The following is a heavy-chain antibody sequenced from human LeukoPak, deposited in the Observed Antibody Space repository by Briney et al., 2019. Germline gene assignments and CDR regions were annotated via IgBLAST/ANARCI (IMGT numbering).Heavy chain of an antibody. J-gene: IGHJ3*02. CDR3: AKVVAASSI. V-gene: IGHV3-23*01. Sequence: GGSLRLSCAVSGITLSNYGMSWVRQAPGKGLEWVAGISGSGGGTNYADSVKGRFTISRDNSKNTLYLQMNSLRAEDTAVYYCAKVVAASSIWGQGTMVTVSS. CDR1: GITLSNYG. D-gene: IGHD6-25*01. CDR2: ISGSGGGT.